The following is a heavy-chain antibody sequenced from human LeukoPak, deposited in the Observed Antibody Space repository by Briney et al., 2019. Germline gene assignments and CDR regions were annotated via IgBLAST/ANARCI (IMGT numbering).Heavy chain of an antibody. D-gene: IGHD3-10*01. J-gene: IGHJ4*02. CDR2: INPRGGST. V-gene: IGHV1-46*01. Sequence: ASVKVSCKASGYTFTSHFMHWVRQAPGQGLEWMGIINPRGGSTSYTQKFQGRVTMTRNTSISTAYMELSSLRSEDTAVYYCARKTMVRGYDYWGQGTLVTVSS. CDR3: ARKTMVRGYDY. CDR1: GYTFTSHF.